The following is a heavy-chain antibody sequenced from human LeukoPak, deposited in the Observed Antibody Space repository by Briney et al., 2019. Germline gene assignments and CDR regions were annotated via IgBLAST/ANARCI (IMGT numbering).Heavy chain of an antibody. J-gene: IGHJ4*02. CDR1: GFTFSNYA. CDR2: ISGSGGST. CDR3: AKTQRGYCTNGVCSHEYYFDY. D-gene: IGHD2-8*01. V-gene: IGHV3-23*01. Sequence: GGSLRLSCAASGFTFSNYAMSWVRQAPGKGLEWVSAISGSGGSTYYADSVKGRFTISRDNSKNTLYLQMNSLRAEDTAVYYCAKTQRGYCTNGVCSHEYYFDYWGQGTLVTVSS.